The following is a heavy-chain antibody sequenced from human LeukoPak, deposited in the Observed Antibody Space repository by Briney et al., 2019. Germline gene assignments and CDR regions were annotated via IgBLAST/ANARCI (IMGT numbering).Heavy chain of an antibody. CDR3: ARDYGLTYYYGSGSYCDY. V-gene: IGHV3-33*01. CDR1: GFTFSGYG. Sequence: GRSLRLSCAASGFTFSGYGMHWVRQAPGKGLEWVAVIWYDGSNKYYADSVKGRFTISRDNSKNTLYLQMNSLRAEDTAVYYCARDYGLTYYYGSGSYCDYWGQGTLVTVSS. D-gene: IGHD3-10*01. CDR2: IWYDGSNK. J-gene: IGHJ4*02.